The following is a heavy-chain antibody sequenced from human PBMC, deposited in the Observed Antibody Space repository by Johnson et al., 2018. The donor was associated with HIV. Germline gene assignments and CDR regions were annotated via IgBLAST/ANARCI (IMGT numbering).Heavy chain of an antibody. CDR3: ARDQAYRSSWAFSFDI. CDR1: GFTFSSYW. CDR2: IKQDGSEK. V-gene: IGHV3-7*03. Sequence: VQLVESGGGLVQPGGSLRLSCAASGFTFSSYWMSWVRQAPGKGLEWVANIKQDGSEKYYVDSVKGRFTVSRDNAKTSLYLQMNSLRAEDTAVYFCARDQAYRSSWAFSFDIWGQGTLVTVSS. D-gene: IGHD6-13*01. J-gene: IGHJ3*02.